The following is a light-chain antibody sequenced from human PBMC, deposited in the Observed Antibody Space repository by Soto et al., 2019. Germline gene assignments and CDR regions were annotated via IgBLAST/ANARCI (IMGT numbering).Light chain of an antibody. Sequence: QSALAQPASVSGSPGQSITISCTGTSNDVGGYNYVSWYQQHPGEAPKLVIFEVTNRPSGVSNRFSGSKSGNTASLTISGFQAEDEAEYYCSSFTSSSTVYVFGAGTKVTVL. V-gene: IGLV2-14*01. CDR3: SSFTSSSTVYV. CDR1: SNDVGGYNY. J-gene: IGLJ1*01. CDR2: EVT.